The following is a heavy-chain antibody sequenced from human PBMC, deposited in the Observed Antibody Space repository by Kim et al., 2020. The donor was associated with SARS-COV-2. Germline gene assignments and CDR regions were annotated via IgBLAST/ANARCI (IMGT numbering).Heavy chain of an antibody. V-gene: IGHV4-59*09. CDR3: ARGRNFAC. CDR2: DRGST. Sequence: DRGSTNYAPSLKSRVTISVDTSKNPFSLKLRSVTAADTAVYYCARGRNFACWGQGTLVTVSS. J-gene: IGHJ4*02.